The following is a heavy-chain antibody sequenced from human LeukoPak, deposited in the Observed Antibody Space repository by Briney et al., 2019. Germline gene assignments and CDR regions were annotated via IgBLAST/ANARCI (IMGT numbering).Heavy chain of an antibody. J-gene: IGHJ4*02. CDR1: GFTFSSYA. V-gene: IGHV3-64D*09. Sequence: PGGSLRLSCSASGFTFSSYAMRWVRQAPGKGLEYVSAISSNGGSTYYADSVKGRFTISRDNSKNTLYLQMSSLRAEDTAVYYCVKYERFLEWSSFDYWGQGTLVTVSS. CDR2: ISSNGGST. CDR3: VKYERFLEWSSFDY. D-gene: IGHD3-3*01.